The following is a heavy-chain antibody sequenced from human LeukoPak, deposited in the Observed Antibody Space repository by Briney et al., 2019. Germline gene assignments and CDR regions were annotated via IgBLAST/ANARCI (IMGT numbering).Heavy chain of an antibody. Sequence: SETLSLTCTVSGGSISSYYWSWIRQPPGKGLEWIGYIYYSGSTNYNPSLKSRVTISVDTSKNQFSLKLSSVTAADTAVYYCASSQYDSSGYFDYWGQGTLVTVSS. CDR2: IYYSGST. V-gene: IGHV4-59*01. D-gene: IGHD3-22*01. CDR3: ASSQYDSSGYFDY. CDR1: GGSISSYY. J-gene: IGHJ4*02.